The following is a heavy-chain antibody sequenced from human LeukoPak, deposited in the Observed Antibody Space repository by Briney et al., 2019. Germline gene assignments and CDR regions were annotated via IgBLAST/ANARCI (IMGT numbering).Heavy chain of an antibody. V-gene: IGHV4-34*01. J-gene: IGHJ6*02. CDR1: GGSFSGYY. D-gene: IGHD3-10*01. CDR2: INHSGST. Sequence: PSETLSLTCAVYGGSFSGYYWSWIRQPPGKGLEWIGEINHSGSTNYNPSLKSRVTIFVDTSKNQFSLKLSSVTAADTAVYYCARIGVSAYYYYYYGMDVWGQGTTVTVSS. CDR3: ARIGVSAYYYYYYGMDV.